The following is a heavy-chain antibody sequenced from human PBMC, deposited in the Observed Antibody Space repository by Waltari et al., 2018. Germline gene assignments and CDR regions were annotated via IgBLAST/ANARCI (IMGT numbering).Heavy chain of an antibody. CDR3: ARFKAYCGGDCYSYFDY. J-gene: IGHJ4*03. CDR2: IYHSGST. Sequence: QVQLQESGPGLVKPSETLSLTCAVSGYSISSGYYWGWIRQPPGKGLEWIGSIYHSGSTYYNPSLKSRVTISVDTSKNQFSLKLSSVTAADTAVYYCARFKAYCGGDCYSYFDYWGQGTTVTVSS. D-gene: IGHD2-21*01. CDR1: GYSISSGYY. V-gene: IGHV4-38-2*01.